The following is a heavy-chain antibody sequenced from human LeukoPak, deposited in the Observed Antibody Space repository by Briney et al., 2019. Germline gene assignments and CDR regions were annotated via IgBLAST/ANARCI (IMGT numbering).Heavy chain of an antibody. D-gene: IGHD5-24*01. CDR2: IYYSGST. V-gene: IGHV4-39*01. CDR1: GGSISSSSYY. J-gene: IGHJ4*02. Sequence: SETLSLACTVSGGSISSSSYYWGWIRQPPGKGLEWIGSIYYSGSTYYNPSLKSRVTISVDTSKNQFSLKLSSVTAADTAVYYCARHRRDGYNYLPPNDYWGQGTLVTVSS. CDR3: ARHRRDGYNYLPPNDY.